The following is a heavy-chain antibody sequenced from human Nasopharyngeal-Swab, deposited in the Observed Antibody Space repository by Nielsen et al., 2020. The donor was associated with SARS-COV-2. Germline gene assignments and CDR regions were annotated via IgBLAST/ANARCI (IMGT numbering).Heavy chain of an antibody. J-gene: IGHJ6*02. CDR1: GFTFRDYS. Sequence: GESLKISCAASGFTFRDYSMNWVRQAPGKGLEWVSSIGRYATDIFHADSVKGRFSVFRDDANKSIYLQMRSLRAEDTAVYYRARGTVFGVANGMDVWGQGTTVTVSS. D-gene: IGHD3-3*01. CDR2: IGRYATDI. V-gene: IGHV3-21*01. CDR3: ARGTVFGVANGMDV.